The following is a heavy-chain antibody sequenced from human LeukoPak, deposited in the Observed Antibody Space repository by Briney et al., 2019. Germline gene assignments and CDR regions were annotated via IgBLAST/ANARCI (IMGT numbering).Heavy chain of an antibody. J-gene: IGHJ4*02. CDR3: AREAVDPYYFDY. CDR1: GFTFSRCA. CDR2: ISGSGGST. D-gene: IGHD6-19*01. V-gene: IGHV3-23*01. Sequence: QSGGSLTLSCAVSGFTFSRCAMSWVRHARGKGQECVSAISGSGGSTYYADSVKGRFTISTHNSKNTLYLQMNSLRAEDTAVYYCAREAVDPYYFDYWGQGTLVTVSS.